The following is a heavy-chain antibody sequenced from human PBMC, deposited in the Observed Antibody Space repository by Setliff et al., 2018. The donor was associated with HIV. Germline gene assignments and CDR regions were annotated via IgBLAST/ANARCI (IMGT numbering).Heavy chain of an antibody. D-gene: IGHD3-10*01. V-gene: IGHV4-59*08. Sequence: PSETLSLTCTVSGGSISSYYWSWIRQPPGKGLEWIGYIYYSGSPNYNPSLKSRVTISIDTSKNQFSLQLSSVTAADTAVYYCARLSTTSRDFDSWGQGTLVTVSS. CDR1: GGSISSYY. CDR2: IYYSGSP. CDR3: ARLSTTSRDFDS. J-gene: IGHJ4*02.